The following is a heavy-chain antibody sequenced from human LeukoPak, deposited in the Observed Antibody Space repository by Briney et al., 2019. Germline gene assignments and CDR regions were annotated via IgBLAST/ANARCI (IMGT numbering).Heavy chain of an antibody. CDR2: ISYDGSNK. D-gene: IGHD3-3*01. Sequence: GGSLRLSCAASGFTFSSYGMHWVRQAPGKGLEWVAVISYDGSNKYYADSVKGRFTISRDNSKNTLYLQMNSLRAEDTAVYYCAKGVPEYDFWNGYYPGQYGMDVWGQGTTVTVSS. V-gene: IGHV3-30*18. CDR1: GFTFSSYG. J-gene: IGHJ6*02. CDR3: AKGVPEYDFWNGYYPGQYGMDV.